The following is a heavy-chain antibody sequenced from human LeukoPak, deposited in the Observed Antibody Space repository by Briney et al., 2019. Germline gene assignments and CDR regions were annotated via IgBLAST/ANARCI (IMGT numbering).Heavy chain of an antibody. CDR3: ARDGNYGFWSGPPIH. Sequence: GVSLTLSCTASGFTFSSYAMHWVRQAPGKGLEWVADISYDGSNKYYADSVKGRFTISRDNSKNTLYLQMNSLRAEDTAVYYCARDGNYGFWSGPPIHWGQGTLVTVSS. J-gene: IGHJ4*02. V-gene: IGHV3-30-3*01. D-gene: IGHD3-3*01. CDR2: ISYDGSNK. CDR1: GFTFSSYA.